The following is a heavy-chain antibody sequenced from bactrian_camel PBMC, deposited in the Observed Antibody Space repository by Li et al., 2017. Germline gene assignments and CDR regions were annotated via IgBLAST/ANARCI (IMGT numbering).Heavy chain of an antibody. CDR3: NAKLEVGYSGPWCIETSDY. Sequence: VQLVESGGGAVQAGGSLRLSCAVSGTTSTSTTGCVAWFRQAPGKEREGVAAVDSDGSTNYAVTVKGRFTISRDNANNTLYLQMNSLKPEDTAMYYCNAKLEVGYSGPWCIETSDYWGQGTQVTVS. V-gene: IGHV3S53*01. CDR2: VDSDGST. D-gene: IGHD1*01. J-gene: IGHJ4*01. CDR1: GTTSTSTTGC.